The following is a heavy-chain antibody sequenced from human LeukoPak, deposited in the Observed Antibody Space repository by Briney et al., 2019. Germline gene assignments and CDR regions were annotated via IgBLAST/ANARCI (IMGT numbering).Heavy chain of an antibody. Sequence: ASVKVSCKASGYTFTSYDINWVRQATGQGLEWMGWMNPNSGNTGYAQKFQGGVTMTRNTSISTAYMELSSLRSEDTAVYYCARASSSWRFDIWGQGTMVTVSS. CDR3: ARASSSWRFDI. V-gene: IGHV1-8*01. CDR2: MNPNSGNT. J-gene: IGHJ3*02. D-gene: IGHD6-13*01. CDR1: GYTFTSYD.